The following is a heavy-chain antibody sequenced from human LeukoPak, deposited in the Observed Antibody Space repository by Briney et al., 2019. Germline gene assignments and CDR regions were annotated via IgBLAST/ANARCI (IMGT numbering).Heavy chain of an antibody. CDR2: ICHSGHS. CDR3: ARELWFVNAPGSWFDP. V-gene: IGHV4-30-2*01. J-gene: IGHJ5*02. Sequence: SQTLSLTCAVSGDSISSGDYSWSWIRQPSGKGLEWIVYICHSGHSFYNPSLKSRIPISVDKSKNQFSLRLTSVTAADTAVYYCARELWFVNAPGSWFDPWGQGTLVTVSS. CDR1: GDSISSGDYS. D-gene: IGHD3-10*01.